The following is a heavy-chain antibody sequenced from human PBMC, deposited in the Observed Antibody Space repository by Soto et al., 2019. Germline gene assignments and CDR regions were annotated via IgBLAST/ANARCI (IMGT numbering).Heavy chain of an antibody. CDR2: IYYSGST. CDR1: GGSVSSGSYY. Sequence: VQLQESGPGLGKPSETLSLTCTVSGGSVSSGSYYWSWIRQPPGKGLEWIGYIYYSGSTNYNPSLKSRVTISVDTSKNQFSLKLSSVTAADTAVYYCARTGRYSYGIDYWGQGTLVTVSS. J-gene: IGHJ4*02. D-gene: IGHD5-18*01. V-gene: IGHV4-61*01. CDR3: ARTGRYSYGIDY.